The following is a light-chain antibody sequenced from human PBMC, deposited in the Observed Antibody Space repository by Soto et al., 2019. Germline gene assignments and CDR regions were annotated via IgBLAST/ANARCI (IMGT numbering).Light chain of an antibody. CDR2: AAS. V-gene: IGKV3-20*01. J-gene: IGKJ1*01. Sequence: EVVLTQSPGTVSLSPGERATLSCRASQSVTSNYLAWYQQNTGQAPRLLIYAASSSATGIPDRFSGSGSGTYFSLTITILEPEDFAVYYCQQYGSSLTWTFGQGTKVEIK. CDR3: QQYGSSLTWT. CDR1: QSVTSNY.